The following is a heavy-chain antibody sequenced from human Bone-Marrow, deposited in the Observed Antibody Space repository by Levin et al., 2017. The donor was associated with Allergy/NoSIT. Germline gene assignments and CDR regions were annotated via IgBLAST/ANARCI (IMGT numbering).Heavy chain of an antibody. D-gene: IGHD2-21*02. CDR3: ARGYCGGDCYSGPRFDY. CDR2: IWYDGSNK. J-gene: IGHJ4*02. CDR1: GFTFSSYG. Sequence: GESLKISCAASGFTFSSYGMHWVRQAPGKGLEWVAVIWYDGSNKYYADSVKGRFTISRDNSKNTLYLQMNSLRAEDTAVYYCARGYCGGDCYSGPRFDYWGQGTLVTVSS. V-gene: IGHV3-33*01.